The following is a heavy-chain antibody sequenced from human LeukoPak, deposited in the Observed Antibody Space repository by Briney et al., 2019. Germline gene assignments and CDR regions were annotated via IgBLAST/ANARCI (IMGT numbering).Heavy chain of an antibody. CDR3: AKGYGESHFDS. CDR1: GFTFRSFG. D-gene: IGHD5-18*01. J-gene: IGHJ4*02. Sequence: PGGSLRLSCAASGFTFRSFGMRFVRQAPGKGLEWVAFIRFDGSNQYYTDSVKGRFTMSRDNSNNTLYLQMNNLRGDDTAVYFCAKGYGESHFDSWGQGTLVTVSS. V-gene: IGHV3-30*02. CDR2: IRFDGSNQ.